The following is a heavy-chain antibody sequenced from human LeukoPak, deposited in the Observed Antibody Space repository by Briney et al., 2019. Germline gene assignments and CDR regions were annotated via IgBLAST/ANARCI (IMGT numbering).Heavy chain of an antibody. CDR1: GFTFSDYY. Sequence: GGSLRLSCAASGFTFSDYYMSWIRQAPGKGLEWFSYISSSGSTIYYADSVKGRFTISRDNAKNSLYLQMNSLRAEDTAVYYCARDIVVVPAADYWGQGTLVTVSS. D-gene: IGHD2-2*01. J-gene: IGHJ4*02. V-gene: IGHV3-11*04. CDR3: ARDIVVVPAADY. CDR2: ISSSGSTI.